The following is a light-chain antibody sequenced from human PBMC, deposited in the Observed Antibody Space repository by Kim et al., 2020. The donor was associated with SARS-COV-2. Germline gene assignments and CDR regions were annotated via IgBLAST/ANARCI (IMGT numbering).Light chain of an antibody. V-gene: IGKV1-17*01. CDR2: TAS. J-gene: IGKJ1*01. CDR1: QGIGKI. CDR3: LQHDNYPWT. Sequence: DIQMTQSPSSLSASVGDRVTITCRASQGIGKILGWYHHRPGKAPKRLIYTASVLQSGVPSRFSGSGSGTEFTLTISSLQPEDFGIYYCLQHDNYPWTFGQGTKVDIK.